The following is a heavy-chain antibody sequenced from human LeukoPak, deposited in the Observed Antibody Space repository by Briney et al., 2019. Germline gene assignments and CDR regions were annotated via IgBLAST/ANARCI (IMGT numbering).Heavy chain of an antibody. Sequence: ASVKVSCKASGYTFNSYDISWVRQATGQGLEWMGWMNPNSGNTGYAQKFQGRVTITRNTSISTAYMELSSLRSEDTAVYYCATVLIEYCSSTSCYAFDIWGQGTMVTVSS. V-gene: IGHV1-8*03. CDR3: ATVLIEYCSSTSCYAFDI. CDR2: MNPNSGNT. J-gene: IGHJ3*02. D-gene: IGHD2-2*01. CDR1: GYTFNSYD.